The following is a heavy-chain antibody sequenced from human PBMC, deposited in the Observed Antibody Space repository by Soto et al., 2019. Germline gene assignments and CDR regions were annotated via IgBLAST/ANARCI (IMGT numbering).Heavy chain of an antibody. CDR1: GFTFSSYG. V-gene: IGHV3-30*18. D-gene: IGHD3-10*01. J-gene: IGHJ4*02. Sequence: GGSLRLSCAASGFTFSSYGMHWVRQAPGKGLEWVAVISYDGSNKYYADSVKGRFTISRDNSKNTLYLQMNSLRAEDTAVYYCAKAGGAYGSGSYPAYFDCWGQGPLVTVSS. CDR3: AKAGGAYGSGSYPAYFDC. CDR2: ISYDGSNK.